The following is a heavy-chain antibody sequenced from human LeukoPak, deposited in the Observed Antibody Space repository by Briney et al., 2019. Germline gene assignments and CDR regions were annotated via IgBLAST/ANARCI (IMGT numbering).Heavy chain of an antibody. D-gene: IGHD3-3*01. CDR1: GGSISSYY. CDR3: ARGRDYDFWSGYYTAHHAFDY. J-gene: IGHJ4*02. V-gene: IGHV4-59*12. CDR2: IYYSGST. Sequence: KASETLSLTCTVSGGSISSYYWSWIRQPPGKGLEWIGYIYYSGSTNYNPSLKSRVTISVDTSKNQFSLKLSSVTAADTAVYYCARGRDYDFWSGYYTAHHAFDYWGQGTLVTVSS.